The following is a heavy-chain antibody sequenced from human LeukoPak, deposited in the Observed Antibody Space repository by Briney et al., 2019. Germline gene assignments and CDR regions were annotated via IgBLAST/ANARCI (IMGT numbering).Heavy chain of an antibody. Sequence: SQTLSLTCTVSGGSISSGAYFWSWIRQHPGKGLEWIGYAHNSGSTYYNPSLKSRISISVDTSKNQFSLKLSSVTAADTAVYYCARDRYDSYPMDVWGQGTTVTVSS. CDR2: AHNSGST. D-gene: IGHD3-3*01. CDR3: ARDRYDSYPMDV. J-gene: IGHJ6*02. V-gene: IGHV4-31*03. CDR1: GGSISSGAYF.